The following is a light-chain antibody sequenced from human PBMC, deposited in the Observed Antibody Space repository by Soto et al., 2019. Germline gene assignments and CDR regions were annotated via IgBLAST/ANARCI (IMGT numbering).Light chain of an antibody. V-gene: IGKV3-15*01. Sequence: GGRATLSKRASQSVSSSVAWYQQKPGQAPRLLIYDSSSRATGVPARFSGSGSGTVFSRSLRSMQSEDFAIHACPQYNTLPTTALGQGTRLEI. J-gene: IGKJ5*01. CDR1: QSVSSS. CDR3: PQYNTLPTTA. CDR2: DSS.